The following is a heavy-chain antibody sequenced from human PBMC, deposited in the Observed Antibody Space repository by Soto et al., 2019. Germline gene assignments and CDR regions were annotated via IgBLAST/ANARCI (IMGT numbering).Heavy chain of an antibody. D-gene: IGHD3-16*01. Sequence: ASVKVSCKASGYTFTSYGISWVRQAPGQGLEWMGWISAYNGNTNYAQKLQGRVTMTTDTSTSTAYMELRSLRSDDTAVYYCATSIMGNGAFDIWGQGXLVTVSS. CDR3: ATSIMGNGAFDI. J-gene: IGHJ3*02. V-gene: IGHV1-18*01. CDR1: GYTFTSYG. CDR2: ISAYNGNT.